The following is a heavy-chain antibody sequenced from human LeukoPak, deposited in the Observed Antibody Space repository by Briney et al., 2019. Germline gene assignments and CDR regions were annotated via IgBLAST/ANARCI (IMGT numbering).Heavy chain of an antibody. V-gene: IGHV1-18*01. J-gene: IGHJ4*02. Sequence: ASVTVSCKASGYTFTSYGISWVRQAPGQGHEWMGWISAYNGNTNYAQKLQGRVTMTTDTSTSTAYMELRSLRSDDTAVYYCARHRYSGYDQDYWGQGTLVTVSS. CDR1: GYTFTSYG. D-gene: IGHD5-12*01. CDR2: ISAYNGNT. CDR3: ARHRYSGYDQDY.